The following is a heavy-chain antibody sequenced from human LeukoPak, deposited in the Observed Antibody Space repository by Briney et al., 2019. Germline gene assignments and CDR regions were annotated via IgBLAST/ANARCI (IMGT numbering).Heavy chain of an antibody. V-gene: IGHV3-30*18. CDR2: ISYDGSNK. J-gene: IGHJ3*02. D-gene: IGHD3-22*01. CDR3: AKDLESSGYDAFDI. Sequence: GGSLRLSCAASGFTFSSYGMHWVRQAPGKGLEWGAVISYDGSNKYYADSVKGRFTISRDNSKNTLYLQMNSLRAEDTAVYYCAKDLESSGYDAFDIWGQGTMVTVSS. CDR1: GFTFSSYG.